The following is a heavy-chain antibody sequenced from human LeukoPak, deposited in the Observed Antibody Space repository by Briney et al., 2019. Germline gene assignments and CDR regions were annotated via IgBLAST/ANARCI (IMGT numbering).Heavy chain of an antibody. Sequence: PSETLSLTCAVYGGSFSGYYWSWIRQPSGKGLEWIGEINHSGSTNYNPSLKSRVTISVDTSKNQFSLKLSSVTAADTAVYYCVQGPFDYWGQGTLVTVSS. CDR3: VQGPFDY. V-gene: IGHV4-34*01. CDR1: GGSFSGYY. J-gene: IGHJ4*02. CDR2: INHSGST.